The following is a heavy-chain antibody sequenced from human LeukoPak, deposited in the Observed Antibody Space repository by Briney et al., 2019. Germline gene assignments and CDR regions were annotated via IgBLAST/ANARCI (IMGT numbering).Heavy chain of an antibody. CDR2: IYSSGNT. Sequence: SETLSLTCTVSGGSISNYYWSWIRQPPGKGLEWIGYIYSSGNTNYNPSLKSRVTISVDTSKNQFSLKLTSVTAADTAVYYCARGGGGLGLTTGWYFDCWGQGTLVTVSS. CDR3: ARGGGGLGLTTGWYFDC. V-gene: IGHV4-59*01. D-gene: IGHD6-19*01. J-gene: IGHJ4*02. CDR1: GGSISNYY.